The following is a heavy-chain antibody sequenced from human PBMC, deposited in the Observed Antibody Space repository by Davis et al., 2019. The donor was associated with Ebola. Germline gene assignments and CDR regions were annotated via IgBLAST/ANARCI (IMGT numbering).Heavy chain of an antibody. CDR3: ARLPQDRSGYWYYYYMDV. Sequence: GGSLRLSCAASGFTFSDYYMSWIRQAPGKGLEWVSYISSSSSYTNYADSVKGRFTISRDNAKNSLYLQMNSLRAEDTAVYYCARLPQDRSGYWYYYYMDVWGKGTTVTVSS. V-gene: IGHV3-11*06. J-gene: IGHJ6*03. CDR2: ISSSSSYT. D-gene: IGHD3-22*01. CDR1: GFTFSDYY.